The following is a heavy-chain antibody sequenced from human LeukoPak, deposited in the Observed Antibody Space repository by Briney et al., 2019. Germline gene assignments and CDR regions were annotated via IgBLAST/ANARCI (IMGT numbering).Heavy chain of an antibody. Sequence: PGGSLRLSCAASGFTFSSYAMSWVRQAPGKGLEWVSAISGSGGSTYYADSVKGRFTISRDNSKNTLYLQMNSLRAEDTAVYYCARTPYYDSSGYDYYFDYWGQGTLVTVSS. CDR2: ISGSGGST. CDR1: GFTFSSYA. J-gene: IGHJ4*02. CDR3: ARTPYYDSSGYDYYFDY. D-gene: IGHD3-22*01. V-gene: IGHV3-23*01.